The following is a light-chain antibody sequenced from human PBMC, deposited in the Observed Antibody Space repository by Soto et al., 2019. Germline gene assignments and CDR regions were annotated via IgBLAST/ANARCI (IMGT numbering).Light chain of an antibody. J-gene: IGLJ1*01. CDR1: SSNIGSNY. V-gene: IGLV1-47*01. CDR3: TTWDDSLSGGV. Sequence: QSALTQPPSVSGTPGQRVTISCSGSSSNIGSNYIYWYQQFPGMAPKLLIYRNDQRPSGVPDRFSGSKSGTSGSLAISGLRSEDEADYYCTTWDDSLSGGVFGTGTRSPS. CDR2: RND.